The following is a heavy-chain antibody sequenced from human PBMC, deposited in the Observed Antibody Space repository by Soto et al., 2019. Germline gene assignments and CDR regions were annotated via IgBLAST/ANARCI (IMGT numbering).Heavy chain of an antibody. CDR3: ALTTGGATYLATPNWFDP. D-gene: IGHD1-26*01. J-gene: IGHJ5*02. V-gene: IGHV3-23*01. CDR2: INYNGENT. Sequence: GGSLRLSCAASGLTFANYAMSWVRLAPGKGLEWVSAINYNGENTFYLDSVKGRFTISRDNSRDTLFLQMNSLRDEDTAVYYCALTTGGATYLATPNWFDPWGQGTLVTVSS. CDR1: GLTFANYA.